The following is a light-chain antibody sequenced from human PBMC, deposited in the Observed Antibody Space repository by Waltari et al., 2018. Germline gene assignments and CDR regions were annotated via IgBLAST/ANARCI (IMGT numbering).Light chain of an antibody. J-gene: IGLJ2*01. CDR3: QSYDTRLSASVI. Sequence: LPQPAPKPLIHASTTRPVGIFYRFSGSKSGTSASLVITGLQIEDEAVYYCQSYDTRLSASVIFGGGTELTVL. CDR2: AST. V-gene: IGLV1-40*01.